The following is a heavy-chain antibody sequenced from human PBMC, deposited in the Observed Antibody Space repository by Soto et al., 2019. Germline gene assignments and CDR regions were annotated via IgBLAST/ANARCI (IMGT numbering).Heavy chain of an antibody. CDR3: AKLGTMGGFDS. V-gene: IGHV3-23*01. CDR1: GFTFSSFA. Sequence: EVQLLESGGGLVQPGGSLRLSCAASGFTFSSFAMSWVRQAPGKGLEWLAGITFRGDYTYYVDSVKSRFTPSRDNSRNSLDLEMNSLQVEDTALYYCAKLGTMGGFDSWGQGTLLTVSS. CDR2: ITFRGDYT. J-gene: IGHJ4*02. D-gene: IGHD3-10*01.